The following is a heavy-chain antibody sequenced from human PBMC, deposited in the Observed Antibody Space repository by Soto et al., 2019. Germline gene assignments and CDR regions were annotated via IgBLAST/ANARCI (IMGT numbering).Heavy chain of an antibody. Sequence: QVQLVESGGGVVQPGRSLRLSCAASGFTFSSYGMHWVRQAPGKGLEWVAVIWYDGSNKYYADSVKGRFTISRDNSKNTLYLQRNSLRAEDTAVYYCARDPAYYESSGYYDYWGQGTLVTVSS. J-gene: IGHJ4*02. CDR2: IWYDGSNK. CDR3: ARDPAYYESSGYYDY. V-gene: IGHV3-33*01. CDR1: GFTFSSYG. D-gene: IGHD3-22*01.